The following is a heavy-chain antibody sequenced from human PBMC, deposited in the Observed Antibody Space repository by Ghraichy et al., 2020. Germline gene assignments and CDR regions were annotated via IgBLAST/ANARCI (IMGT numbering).Heavy chain of an antibody. CDR1: GFTFSSYS. V-gene: IGHV3-48*02. D-gene: IGHD3-3*01. Sequence: GGSLRLSCAASGFTFSSYSMNWVRQAPGKGLEWVSYISSSSSTIYYADSVKGRFTISRDNAKNSLYLQMNSLRDEDTAVYYCARDSTNYDFWSGDLGNWFDPWGQGTLVTVSS. CDR3: ARDSTNYDFWSGDLGNWFDP. J-gene: IGHJ5*02. CDR2: ISSSSSTI.